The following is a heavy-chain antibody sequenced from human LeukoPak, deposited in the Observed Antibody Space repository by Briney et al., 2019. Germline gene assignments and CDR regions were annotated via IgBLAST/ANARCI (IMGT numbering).Heavy chain of an antibody. V-gene: IGHV5-51*01. CDR1: GYSFTSYW. Sequence: GESLKISCKGSGYSFTSYWIAWVRQMPGKGLEWMGIIYPGDSDTRYSPSFQGQVTISADKSISTAYLQWGSLKASDTAMYYCARPVAARRSFDAFDIWGQGTMVTVSS. CDR3: ARPVAARRSFDAFDI. J-gene: IGHJ3*02. CDR2: IYPGDSDT. D-gene: IGHD6-6*01.